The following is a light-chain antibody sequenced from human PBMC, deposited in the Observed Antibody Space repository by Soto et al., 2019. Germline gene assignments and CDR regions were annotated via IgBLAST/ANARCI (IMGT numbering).Light chain of an antibody. CDR2: EGT. CDR1: QAIRSH. V-gene: IGKV1-9*01. Sequence: DVQLTHSPSFLSASVGDSVTITCRASQAIRSHLAWYQQKPGKAPKLLINEGTALQGGVPSRFSGAGSGSEYTLTISSLQTEDLETYYFQQVLIFPITFGQRTLLE. J-gene: IGKJ5*01. CDR3: QQVLIFPIT.